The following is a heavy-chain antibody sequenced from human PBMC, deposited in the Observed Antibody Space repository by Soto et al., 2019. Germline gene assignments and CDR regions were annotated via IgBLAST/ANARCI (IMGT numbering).Heavy chain of an antibody. V-gene: IGHV4-39*07. D-gene: IGHD2-2*01. Sequence: SETLSLTCIVSNGSIGSRGSYWSWIRQTPGKGLEWIGIIYYIGSTNYNPSLKSRVTISVDTSENQFSLKLTSVTAADTAVYYCARVGYCSSTPCWPIGYFEYWGQGTLVTVSS. J-gene: IGHJ4*02. CDR3: ARVGYCSSTPCWPIGYFEY. CDR2: IYYIGST. CDR1: NGSIGSRGSY.